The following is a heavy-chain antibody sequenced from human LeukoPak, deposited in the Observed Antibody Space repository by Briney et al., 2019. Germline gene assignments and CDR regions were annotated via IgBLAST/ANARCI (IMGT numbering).Heavy chain of an antibody. CDR1: GFTFSSYA. D-gene: IGHD2-2*01. J-gene: IGHJ4*02. CDR3: AKGDCGSTRCSGGYFDY. V-gene: IGHV3-23*01. Sequence: GGSLRLSCAASGFTFSSYAMRWVRQAPGKGLEWVSAISGSGGGTFYADSVKGRFTISRDNSKNTLYLQMNSLRAEDTAVYYCAKGDCGSTRCSGGYFDYWGQGTLVTVSS. CDR2: ISGSGGGT.